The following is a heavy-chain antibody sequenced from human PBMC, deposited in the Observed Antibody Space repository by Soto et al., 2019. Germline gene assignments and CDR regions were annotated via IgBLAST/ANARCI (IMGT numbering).Heavy chain of an antibody. D-gene: IGHD5-18*01. CDR3: AGRPGAMEQWYFDY. Sequence: QVQLVQSGAEVKQPGSSVKVSCKASGGTFSSYAISWVRQAPGQGLEWMGGIIPIFGTANYAQKFQGRVTITADESTVPAYMALSSLSSEDTAVYYCAGRPGAMEQWYFDYWGQGTLVTVSS. CDR1: GGTFSSYA. J-gene: IGHJ4*02. V-gene: IGHV1-69*01. CDR2: IIPIFGTA.